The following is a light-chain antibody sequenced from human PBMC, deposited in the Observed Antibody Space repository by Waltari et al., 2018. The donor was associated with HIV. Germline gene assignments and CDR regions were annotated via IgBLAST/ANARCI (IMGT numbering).Light chain of an antibody. CDR1: SSDVGTYNF. V-gene: IGLV2-11*01. J-gene: IGLJ2*01. CDR3: CSYAGDDTSI. Sequence: QSALTQPRSVSGSPGQSVTISCTGTSSDVGTYNFVSWYQHHPGKAPNLMIYDVSKRPSGVPDRFSGSKSGNTASLTISGLQAEDEADFYCCSYAGDDTSIFGGGTKLTVL. CDR2: DVS.